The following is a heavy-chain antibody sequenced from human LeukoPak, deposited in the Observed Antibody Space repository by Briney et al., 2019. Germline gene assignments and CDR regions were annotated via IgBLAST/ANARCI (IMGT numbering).Heavy chain of an antibody. D-gene: IGHD1-7*01. CDR3: ARDPMATTELRD. CDR1: GFTFSSYA. V-gene: IGHV3-30-3*01. CDR2: ISYDGSNK. Sequence: GGSLRLSCAASGFTFSSYAMHWVRQAPGKGLEWVAVISYDGSNKYYADSVKGRFTISRDNSRNTLYLQMNSLRAEDTAVYYCARDPMATTELRDWGQGTLVTVSS. J-gene: IGHJ4*02.